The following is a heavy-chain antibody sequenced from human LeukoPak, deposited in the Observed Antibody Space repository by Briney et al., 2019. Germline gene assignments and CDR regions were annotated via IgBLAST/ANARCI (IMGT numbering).Heavy chain of an antibody. J-gene: IGHJ4*02. D-gene: IGHD3-16*01. Sequence: SETLSLTCTVSGGSISSHYWSWIRQPPGKGLEWIGYIYYSGSTNYNPSVRSRVTISVDTSKNQFSLNLSSVTAADTAVYYCARDAGGGCFDYWGQGTLVTVSS. CDR1: GGSISSHY. CDR3: ARDAGGGCFDY. V-gene: IGHV4-59*11. CDR2: IYYSGST.